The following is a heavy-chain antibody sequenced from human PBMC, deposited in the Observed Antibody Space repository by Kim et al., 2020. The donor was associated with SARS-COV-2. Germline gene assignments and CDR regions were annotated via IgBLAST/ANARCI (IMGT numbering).Heavy chain of an antibody. J-gene: IGHJ6*03. CDR3: AKGGVTTDGLYYYYYMDV. V-gene: IGHV3-30*18. D-gene: IGHD4-17*01. CDR1: GFTFSSYG. CDR2: ISYDGSNK. Sequence: GGSLRLSCAASGFTFSSYGMHWVRQAPGKGLEWVAVISYDGSNKYYADSVKGRFTISRDNSKNTLYLQMNSLRAEDTAVYYCAKGGVTTDGLYYYYYMDV.